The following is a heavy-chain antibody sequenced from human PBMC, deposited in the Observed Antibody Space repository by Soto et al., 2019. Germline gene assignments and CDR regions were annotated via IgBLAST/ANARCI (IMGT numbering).Heavy chain of an antibody. Sequence: GGSLRLSCAASGFTFSSYGMHWVRQAPGKGLEWVAVISYDGSNKYYADSVKGRFTISRDNSKNTLYLQMNSLRAEDTAVYYCAKLPLAVAARFDYWGQGTLVTVSS. J-gene: IGHJ4*02. D-gene: IGHD6-19*01. CDR2: ISYDGSNK. CDR1: GFTFSSYG. CDR3: AKLPLAVAARFDY. V-gene: IGHV3-30*18.